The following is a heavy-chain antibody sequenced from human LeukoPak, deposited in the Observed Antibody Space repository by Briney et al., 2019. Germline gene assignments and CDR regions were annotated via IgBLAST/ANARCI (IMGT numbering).Heavy chain of an antibody. D-gene: IGHD2-2*02. CDR3: TLVVPAAIGFDP. CDR2: IRSKANSYAT. CDR1: GFTFSGSA. J-gene: IGHJ5*02. V-gene: IGHV3-73*01. Sequence: GGSLRLSCAASGFTFSGSAMHWVRQASGKGLEWVGRIRSKANSYATAYAASVKGRSTISRDDSKNTAYPQMNSLKTEDTAVYYCTLVVPAAIGFDPWGQGTLVTVSS.